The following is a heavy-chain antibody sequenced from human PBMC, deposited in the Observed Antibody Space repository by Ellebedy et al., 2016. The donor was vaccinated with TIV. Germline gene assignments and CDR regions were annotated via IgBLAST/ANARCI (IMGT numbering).Heavy chain of an antibody. D-gene: IGHD3-10*01. V-gene: IGHV3-30*03. J-gene: IGHJ4*02. CDR2: ISSDGSNK. CDR3: ARGGSSGSSDY. CDR1: GFTFRSHG. Sequence: GGSLRLXXVASGFTFRSHGIYWVRQAPGKGLEWVAVISSDGSNKYYADSVKGRFTISRDNSKNTLYLQMNSLRTGDMAVYYCARGGSSGSSDYWGQGTLVTVSS.